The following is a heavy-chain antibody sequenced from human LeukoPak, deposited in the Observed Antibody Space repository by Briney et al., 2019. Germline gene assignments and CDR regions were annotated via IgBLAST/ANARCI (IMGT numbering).Heavy chain of an antibody. CDR3: ARGVPPYLGYCSSTSCFQFDP. V-gene: IGHV1-18*01. D-gene: IGHD2-2*01. CDR1: GYTFTSYG. J-gene: IGHJ5*02. CDR2: FSAYNGNT. Sequence: VSVKVSCKASGYTFTSYGISWVRQAPGQGLEWMGWFSAYNGNTNYAQKLQGRVTMTTDTSTSTAYMELRSLRSDDTAVYYCARGVPPYLGYCSSTSCFQFDPWGQGTLVTVSS.